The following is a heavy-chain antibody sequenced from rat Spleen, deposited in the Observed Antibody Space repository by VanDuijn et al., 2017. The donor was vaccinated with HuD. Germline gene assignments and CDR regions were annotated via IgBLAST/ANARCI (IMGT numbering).Heavy chain of an antibody. CDR1: GFTFNNYW. CDR3: TRGIYYGYNAFVY. Sequence: EVQLVESGGGLVQPARSLKLSCVASGFTFNNYWMTWIRQAPGKGLEWVASISNTGGTTNYPDSVKGRISISRDNAKSTLYVQLNSLRSEDTATYFCTRGIYYGYNAFVYWGQGTLVTVSS. J-gene: IGHJ3*01. D-gene: IGHD1-9*01. CDR2: ISNTGGTT. V-gene: IGHV5-31*01.